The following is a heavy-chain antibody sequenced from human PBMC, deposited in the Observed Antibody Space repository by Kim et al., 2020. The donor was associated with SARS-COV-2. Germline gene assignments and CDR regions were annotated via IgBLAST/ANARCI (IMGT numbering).Heavy chain of an antibody. D-gene: IGHD3-10*01. J-gene: IGHJ6*02. CDR2: IYSGGST. CDR3: ARDDYYGSGSYYYYYGMDV. Sequence: GGSLRLSCAASGFTVSSNYMSWVRQAPGKGLEWVSVIYSGGSTYYADSVKGRFTISRDNSKNTLYLQMNSLRAEDTAVYYCARDDYYGSGSYYYYYGMDVWGQGTTVTVSS. V-gene: IGHV3-53*01. CDR1: GFTVSSNY.